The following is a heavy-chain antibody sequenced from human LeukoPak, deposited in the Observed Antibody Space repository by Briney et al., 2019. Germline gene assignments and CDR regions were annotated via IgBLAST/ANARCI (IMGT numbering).Heavy chain of an antibody. V-gene: IGHV4-34*01. CDR2: INHSGST. Sequence: SETLSLTCAVYGGSFSGYYWSWIRQPPGKGLEWIGEINHSGSTNYNPSLKSRVTISVDTSKNQFSLKLTSVTAADTAIFYCARHGYDVLSGLFDYWGQGSLVTVSS. CDR1: GGSFSGYY. CDR3: ARHGYDVLSGLFDY. D-gene: IGHD3-3*01. J-gene: IGHJ4*02.